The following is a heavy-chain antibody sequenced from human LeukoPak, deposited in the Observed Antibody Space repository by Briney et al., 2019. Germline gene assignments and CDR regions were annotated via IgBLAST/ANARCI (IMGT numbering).Heavy chain of an antibody. J-gene: IGHJ4*02. Sequence: GGSLRLSCAASGFTVSSNYMSWVRQAPGKGLEWVSVIYSGGSTYYADSVKGRFTISRDNSKNTLYLQMNSLRAEDTAVYYCAKVKDYYDSSGYYYYFDYWGQGTLVTVSS. D-gene: IGHD3-22*01. CDR2: IYSGGST. CDR1: GFTVSSNY. V-gene: IGHV3-53*01. CDR3: AKVKDYYDSSGYYYYFDY.